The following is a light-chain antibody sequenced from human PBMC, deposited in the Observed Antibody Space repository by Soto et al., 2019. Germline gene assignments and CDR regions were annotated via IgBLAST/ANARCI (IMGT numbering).Light chain of an antibody. CDR2: EVS. J-gene: IGLJ1*01. CDR1: SSDVGDYNY. Sequence: QSVLTQPPSASGSPGQSVTISCTGTSSDVGDYNYVPWYQQYPGKAPKLMIYEVSKRPSGVPDRFSGSKSGNTASLTVSGLQAQDEADYYCSSYAGSNDRVFGHGTKVTVL. CDR3: SSYAGSNDRV. V-gene: IGLV2-8*01.